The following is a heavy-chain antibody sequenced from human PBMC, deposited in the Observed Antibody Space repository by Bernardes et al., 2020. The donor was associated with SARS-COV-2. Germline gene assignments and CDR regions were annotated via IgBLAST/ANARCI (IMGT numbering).Heavy chain of an antibody. Sequence: SETLSLTCTVSGGSISSGGYYWSWIRQSPGKGLEWIGEINQSGNTNYNPSLKSRVTLSVDTSKNQFSLNLRSLTAADTAVYYCARGTNSVNMILVVIGFTVYFDYWGQGTLVTVSS. CDR3: ARGTNSVNMILVVIGFTVYFDY. J-gene: IGHJ4*02. D-gene: IGHD3-22*01. CDR2: INQSGNT. CDR1: GGSISSGGYY. V-gene: IGHV4-39*07.